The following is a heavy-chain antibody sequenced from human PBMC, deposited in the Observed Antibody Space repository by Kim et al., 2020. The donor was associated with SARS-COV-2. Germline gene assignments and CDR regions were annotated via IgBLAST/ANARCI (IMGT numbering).Heavy chain of an antibody. D-gene: IGHD3-16*01. CDR3: AKDRVNAEYVRYYYYAMDV. J-gene: IGHJ6*02. CDR2: IWYDGINK. CDR1: GFTFRTYG. Sequence: GGSLRLSCAASGFTFRTYGMHWLRQAPGKGLEWVALIWYDGINKYYTDSVKGRFIVSRDNSKNTLYLQMNSLRAEDTAVYYCAKDRVNAEYVRYYYYAMDVWGQGTTVTVSS. V-gene: IGHV3-33*06.